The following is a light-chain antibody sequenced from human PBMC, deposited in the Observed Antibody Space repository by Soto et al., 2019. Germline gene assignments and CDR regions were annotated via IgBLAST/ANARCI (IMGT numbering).Light chain of an antibody. CDR1: TGAVTSNHH. CDR3: LLSYNAARV. Sequence: QAVLTQEPSLTVSPGGSFTLTCGSSTGAVTSNHHPYWFQQKAGQAPRTLIYDTSNKHSWTPARFSGSLLGDKAALTLSGAQPEDEAQYYCLLSYNAARVFGGGTKLTVL. CDR2: DTS. V-gene: IGLV7-46*01. J-gene: IGLJ2*01.